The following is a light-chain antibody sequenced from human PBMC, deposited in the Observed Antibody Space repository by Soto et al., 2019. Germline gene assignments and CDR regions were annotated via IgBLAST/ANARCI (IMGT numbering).Light chain of an antibody. CDR2: AIS. J-gene: IGKJ1*01. V-gene: IGKV3-20*01. CDR3: QQCVSSCCT. CDR1: ETVYDRQ. Sequence: IVLTQSPGTLSASPGGRATLSCRSSETVYDRQLAWYQQRAGQAPRLLIYAISTRAAGIPDRVSGSGSGTAFTINIIRVETADSAMCYCQQCVSSCCTFAQGTQVE.